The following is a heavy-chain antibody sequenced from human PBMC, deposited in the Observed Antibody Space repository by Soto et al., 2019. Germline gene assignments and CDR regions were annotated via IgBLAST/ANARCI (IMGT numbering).Heavy chain of an antibody. CDR2: IFTGGST. CDR3: ARDRYSSGWLDAFDI. CDR1: GFTVSSNY. V-gene: IGHV3-53*04. Sequence: EVQLVESGGGLVQPGGSLRLSCAASGFTVSSNYMSWVRQAPGKGLEWVSVIFTGGSTYYADSVKGRLTISRHSSKNTVYLQMNSLRAEDTAVYYCARDRYSSGWLDAFDIWGQGTMVTVYS. D-gene: IGHD6-19*01. J-gene: IGHJ3*02.